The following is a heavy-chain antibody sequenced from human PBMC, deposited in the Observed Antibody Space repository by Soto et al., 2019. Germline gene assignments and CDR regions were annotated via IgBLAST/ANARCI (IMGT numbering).Heavy chain of an antibody. Sequence: EVQLVESGGGVVRPGGSLRLSCAASGFTFGDYGMSWVRQAPGKGLEWVSGINWNGGSTGYADSVKGRFTISRDNAKNSLYLQMNSLRAEDTALYHCARTVLMVYARGAFDIWGQGTMVTVSS. CDR3: ARTVLMVYARGAFDI. D-gene: IGHD2-8*01. V-gene: IGHV3-20*01. CDR2: INWNGGST. CDR1: GFTFGDYG. J-gene: IGHJ3*02.